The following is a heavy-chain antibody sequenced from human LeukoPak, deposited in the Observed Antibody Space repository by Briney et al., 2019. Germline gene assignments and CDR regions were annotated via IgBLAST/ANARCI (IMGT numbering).Heavy chain of an antibody. V-gene: IGHV3-66*01. CDR3: ARVANDLDDY. CDR2: IYSGGST. CDR1: GFTVSSNY. J-gene: IGHJ4*02. Sequence: GGSLRLSCAASGFTVSSNYMSWVRQAPGKGLERVSVIYSGGSTYYADSVKGRFTISRDNSKNTLYLQMNSLRAEDTAVYYCARVANDLDDYWGQGTLVTVSS. D-gene: IGHD1-1*01.